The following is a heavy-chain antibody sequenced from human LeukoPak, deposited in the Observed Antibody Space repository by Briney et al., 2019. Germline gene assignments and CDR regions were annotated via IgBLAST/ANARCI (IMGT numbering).Heavy chain of an antibody. Sequence: SETLSLTCAVYVGSFGAHYWSWVRQSPGKGLEWIGEISHSGSTNYNPSLKSRVTISVDTSKNQFSLKLNSVTAADTAVYYCVREASGSPDYFDSWGQGTQVTVSS. J-gene: IGHJ4*02. D-gene: IGHD1-26*01. V-gene: IGHV4-34*01. CDR1: VGSFGAHY. CDR3: VREASGSPDYFDS. CDR2: ISHSGST.